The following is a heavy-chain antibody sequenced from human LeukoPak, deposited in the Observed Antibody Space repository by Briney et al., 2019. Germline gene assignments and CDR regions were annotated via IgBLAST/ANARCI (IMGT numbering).Heavy chain of an antibody. Sequence: GESLQISCKGSGYSFTSYWIGWVRPMPGKGLEWMGIIYPGDSDTRYSPPFQGQVTIPADKSISTAYLQWSSLKASDTAMYYCARGPIAVAGEVRVDSNCYYYGMDVWGQGTTVTVSS. CDR3: ARGPIAVAGEVRVDSNCYYYGMDV. CDR2: IYPGDSDT. D-gene: IGHD6-19*01. V-gene: IGHV5-51*01. J-gene: IGHJ6*02. CDR1: GYSFTSYW.